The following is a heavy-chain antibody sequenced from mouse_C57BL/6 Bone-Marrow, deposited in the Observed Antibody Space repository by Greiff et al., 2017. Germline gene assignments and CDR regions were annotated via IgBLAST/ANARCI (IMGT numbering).Heavy chain of an antibody. J-gene: IGHJ3*01. CDR1: GFTFRDYG. Sequence: DVMLVESGGGLVKPGGSLKLSCAASGFTFRDYGMHWVRQAPEKGLEWVAYISSGSSTIYYADTVKGRFTISRDNAKNTLFLQMTSLRSEDTAMYYCARHYYGSSSWCAYWGQGTLVTVSA. V-gene: IGHV5-17*01. CDR2: ISSGSSTI. D-gene: IGHD1-1*01. CDR3: ARHYYGSSSWCAY.